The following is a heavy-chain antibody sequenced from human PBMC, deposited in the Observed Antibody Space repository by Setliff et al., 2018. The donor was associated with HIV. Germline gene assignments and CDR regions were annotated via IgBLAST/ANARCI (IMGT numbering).Heavy chain of an antibody. D-gene: IGHD2-21*02. J-gene: IGHJ4*02. CDR2: IKNKAAGETT. Sequence: PGGSLRLSCAASGFSLNIAWMNWVRQAPGKGLEWIGRIKNKAAGETTEYAAPVKDRFIISRDDSKNMLYLQMNSLKTEDTALSYCATDNCGGDCYLNYWGLGTLVTVSS. CDR1: GFSLNIAW. V-gene: IGHV3-15*07. CDR3: ATDNCGGDCYLNY.